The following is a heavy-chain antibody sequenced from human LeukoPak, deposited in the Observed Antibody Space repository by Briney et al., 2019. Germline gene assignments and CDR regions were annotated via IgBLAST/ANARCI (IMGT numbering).Heavy chain of an antibody. CDR1: VDSISSYY. CDR2: IYYSGST. J-gene: IGHJ5*02. CDR3: ARGPATITIFGVVNWFDP. Sequence: PSETLSLICSVSVDSISSYYWSCIPQPPGKGLVCIGYIYYSGSTNYNPSLKSRVTISVDTSKNQFSLKLSSVTAADTAVYYCARGPATITIFGVVNWFDPWGQGTLVTVSS. D-gene: IGHD3-3*01. V-gene: IGHV4-59*08.